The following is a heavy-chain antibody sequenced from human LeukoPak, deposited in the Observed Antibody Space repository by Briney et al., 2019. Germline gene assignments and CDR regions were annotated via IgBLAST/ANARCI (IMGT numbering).Heavy chain of an antibody. J-gene: IGHJ3*02. CDR1: GFTVSSNF. CDR2: IYSGGST. V-gene: IGHV3-66*01. D-gene: IGHD1-26*01. Sequence: GGSLRLSCAASGFTVSSNFMSWVRQAPGKGLEWVSVIYSGGSTYYADSVKGRFTISRDNSKNTQYLQMNSLRAEDTAVYYCARVYYSGTYSDAFDIWGHGTMVTVSS. CDR3: ARVYYSGTYSDAFDI.